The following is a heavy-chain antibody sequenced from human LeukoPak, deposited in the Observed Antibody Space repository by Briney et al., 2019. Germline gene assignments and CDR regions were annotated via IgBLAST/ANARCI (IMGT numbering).Heavy chain of an antibody. D-gene: IGHD2-2*01. Sequence: SVKVSCKASGGTFSSYTISWVRQAPGQGHEWMGRIIPILGIANYAQKFQGRVTITADKSTSTAYMELSSLRSEDTAVYYCASPRALYCSSTSCQTANGAFDIWGQGTMVTVSS. CDR1: GGTFSSYT. CDR2: IIPILGIA. V-gene: IGHV1-69*02. CDR3: ASPRALYCSSTSCQTANGAFDI. J-gene: IGHJ3*02.